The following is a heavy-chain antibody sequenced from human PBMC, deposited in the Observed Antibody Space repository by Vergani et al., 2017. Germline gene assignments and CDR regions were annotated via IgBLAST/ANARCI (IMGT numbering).Heavy chain of an antibody. CDR2: IWYDGSNK. Sequence: QVQLVESGGGVVPPGRSLRLSCAASGFTFSSYGMHWVRQAPGKGLEWVAVIWYDGSNKYYADSVKGRFTISRDNSKNTLYLQMNSLRAEDTAVYYCAKDPNWLLSQSYYYYMDVWGKGTTVTVSS. D-gene: IGHD3-9*01. CDR1: GFTFSSYG. J-gene: IGHJ6*03. CDR3: AKDPNWLLSQSYYYYMDV. V-gene: IGHV3-33*06.